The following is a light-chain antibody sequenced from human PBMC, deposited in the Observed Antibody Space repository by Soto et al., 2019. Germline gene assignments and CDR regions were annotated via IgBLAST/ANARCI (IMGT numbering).Light chain of an antibody. Sequence: QSVLTQPPSVSGSPGQSVAISCTGTGSDIGTFNRVSWYQQSPGTAPKLIIYDVSDRPSGVPDRFSGSKSGNTASLTISGLQAEDEADYSCSSYTSITTYVFGTGTKVTVL. CDR2: DVS. CDR3: SSYTSITTYV. V-gene: IGLV2-18*02. J-gene: IGLJ1*01. CDR1: GSDIGTFNR.